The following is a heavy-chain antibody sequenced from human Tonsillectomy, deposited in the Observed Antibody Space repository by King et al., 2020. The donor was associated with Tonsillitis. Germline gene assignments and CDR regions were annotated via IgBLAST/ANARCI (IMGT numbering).Heavy chain of an antibody. D-gene: IGHD2-2*01. Sequence: HVQLVESGGGVVQPGTSLRLSCVASGFTFSNYAMHWVRQAPGKGLEWLAVISFDGSKIYYGDSLEGRISISRDNPKNMLFLQVDSLRAEDTALYYCARVKSTKNAFDIWGQGTMITVAS. J-gene: IGHJ3*02. CDR2: ISFDGSKI. CDR3: ARVKSTKNAFDI. V-gene: IGHV3-30*04. CDR1: GFTFSNYA.